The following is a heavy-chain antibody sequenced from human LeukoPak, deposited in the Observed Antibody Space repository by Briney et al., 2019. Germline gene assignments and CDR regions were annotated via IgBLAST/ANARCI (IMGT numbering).Heavy chain of an antibody. J-gene: IGHJ4*02. V-gene: IGHV3-30*18. CDR1: GFTFSSYG. CDR3: AKSSYCSGGSCYCFLCY. CDR2: ISYDGSNK. D-gene: IGHD2-15*01. Sequence: GGSLRLSCAASGFTFSSYGMHWVRQAPGKGLEWVAVISYDGSNKYYADSVKGRFTISRDNSKNTLYLQMNSLRAEDTAVYYCAKSSYCSGGSCYCFLCYWGQGTLVTVSS.